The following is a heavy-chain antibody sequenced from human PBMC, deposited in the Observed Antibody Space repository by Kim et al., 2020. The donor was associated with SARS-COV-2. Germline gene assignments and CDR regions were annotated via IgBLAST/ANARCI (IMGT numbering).Heavy chain of an antibody. CDR2: GNSM. Sequence: GNSMKGADSVNGRFSISRDNANKSLSLQMNSLTPEDTAVYYCVREPSNWGQGTLVTVSS. CDR3: VREPSN. D-gene: IGHD6-6*01. J-gene: IGHJ4*02. V-gene: IGHV3-11*01.